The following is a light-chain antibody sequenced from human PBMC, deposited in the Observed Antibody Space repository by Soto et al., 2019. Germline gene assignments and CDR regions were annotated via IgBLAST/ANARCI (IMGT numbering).Light chain of an antibody. CDR3: QQYNNWPPIT. CDR1: QSVSNN. V-gene: IGKV3D-15*01. J-gene: IGKJ5*01. CDR2: GAS. Sequence: EIVFTQSPGTLSLSPGERATLSCRASQSVSNNYLAWYQQKPGQAPRLLIYGASNRATGIPDRFSGSGSGTEFTLTISSLQSEDFAVYYCQQYNNWPPITFGQGTRLEIK.